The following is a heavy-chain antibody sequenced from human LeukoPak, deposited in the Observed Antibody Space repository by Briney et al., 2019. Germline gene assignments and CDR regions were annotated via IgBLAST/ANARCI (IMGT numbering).Heavy chain of an antibody. D-gene: IGHD3-3*01. CDR3: ARAFPPAYYDFWSGYPNWFDP. Sequence: SETLSLTCTVSGGSISSYYWSWIRQPPGKGLEWIGYIYYSGSTNYNPSLKSRVTISVDTSKNQFSLKLSSVTAADTAVYYCARAFPPAYYDFWSGYPNWFDPWGQGTLVTVSS. J-gene: IGHJ5*02. CDR2: IYYSGST. CDR1: GGSISSYY. V-gene: IGHV4-59*01.